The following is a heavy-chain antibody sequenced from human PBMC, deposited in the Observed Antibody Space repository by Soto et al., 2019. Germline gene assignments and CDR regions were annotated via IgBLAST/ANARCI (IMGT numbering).Heavy chain of an antibody. CDR2: INAYNGNT. V-gene: IGHV1-18*01. J-gene: IGHJ4*02. D-gene: IGHD5-18*01. Sequence: ASVKLSCKACGDSFTSYGISWVRQAPGQGLEWMGWINAYNGNTNYAQKLQGRVTMTTDTSTSTAYMELRSLRSDDTAVYYCARDVGYGLIDYWGQGTLVTVSS. CDR1: GDSFTSYG. CDR3: ARDVGYGLIDY.